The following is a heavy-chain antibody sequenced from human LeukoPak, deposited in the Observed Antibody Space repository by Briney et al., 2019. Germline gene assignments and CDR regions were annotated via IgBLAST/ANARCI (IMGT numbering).Heavy chain of an antibody. CDR3: ARERHWEYTDYYFDY. V-gene: IGHV1-2*02. CDR1: GYTFTGYY. J-gene: IGHJ4*02. CDR2: INPNSGGT. Sequence: GASVKVSCKASGYTFTGYYMHWVRQAPGQGLEWMGWINPNSGGTNYAQKFQGRVTMTRDTSISTAYMELSRLRSDDTAVYYCARERHWEYTDYYFDYWGQGTLVTVSS. D-gene: IGHD6-6*01.